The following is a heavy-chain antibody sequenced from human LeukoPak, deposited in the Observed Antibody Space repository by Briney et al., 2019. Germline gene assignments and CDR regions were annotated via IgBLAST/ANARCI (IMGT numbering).Heavy chain of an antibody. D-gene: IGHD3-9*01. CDR3: AKDIDDNPDAFDI. J-gene: IGHJ3*02. Sequence: GGSLRLSCAASGFTFSSYGMHWVRQAPGKGLEWVSAISGSGGSTYYADSVKGRFTISRDNSKNTLYLQMNSLRAEDTAVYYCAKDIDDNPDAFDIWGQGTMVTVSS. CDR2: ISGSGGST. CDR1: GFTFSSYG. V-gene: IGHV3-23*01.